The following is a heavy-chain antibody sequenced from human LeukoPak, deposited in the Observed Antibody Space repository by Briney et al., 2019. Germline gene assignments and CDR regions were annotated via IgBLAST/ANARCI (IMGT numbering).Heavy chain of an antibody. V-gene: IGHV4-59*08. CDR1: GDSITNHY. Sequence: SETLSLTCTVSGDSITNHYRSWIRQPPGKGLEWIGYIHYSGSTKYNPSLKSRVTISLDSSKTQFSLKLSSVTAADTAVDYCATNAGPAALDAVDIWGQGTMVTVSS. CDR3: ATNAGPAALDAVDI. J-gene: IGHJ3*02. D-gene: IGHD2-2*01. CDR2: IHYSGST.